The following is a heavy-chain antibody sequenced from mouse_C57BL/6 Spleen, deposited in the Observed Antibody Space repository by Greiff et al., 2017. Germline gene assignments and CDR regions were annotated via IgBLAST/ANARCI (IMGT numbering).Heavy chain of an antibody. D-gene: IGHD6-2*01. V-gene: IGHV1-26*01. J-gene: IGHJ4*01. CDR3: AAILYYYAMDY. Sequence: VQLQQSGPELVKPGASVKISCKASGYTFTDYYMHWVKQSHGKSLEWIGDINPNNGGTSYNQKFKGKATLTVDKSSSTAYMELRSLTSEDSAVYYCAAILYYYAMDYWGQGTSVTVSS. CDR1: GYTFTDYY. CDR2: INPNNGGT.